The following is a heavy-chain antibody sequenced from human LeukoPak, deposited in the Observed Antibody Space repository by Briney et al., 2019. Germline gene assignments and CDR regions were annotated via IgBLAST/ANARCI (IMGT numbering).Heavy chain of an antibody. J-gene: IGHJ5*02. CDR2: IYYSGST. Sequence: SETLSLTCTVSGGSISSYYWTWIRQPPGKGLEWIGYIYYSGSTNYNPSLKSRVTISVDTSKNQFPLKLSSVTAADTAVYYCATHDRHYDILTGYSAPGWFDPWGQGTLVTVSS. CDR1: GGSISSYY. V-gene: IGHV4-59*08. D-gene: IGHD3-9*01. CDR3: ATHDRHYDILTGYSAPGWFDP.